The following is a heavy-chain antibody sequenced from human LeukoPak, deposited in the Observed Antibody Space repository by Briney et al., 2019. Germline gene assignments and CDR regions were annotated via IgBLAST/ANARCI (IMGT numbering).Heavy chain of an antibody. CDR2: IGPGGSPI. CDR3: ARGPYGMDV. V-gene: IGHV3-11*01. CDR1: GFTFSDWY. J-gene: IGHJ6*02. Sequence: GGSLRLSCAASGFTFSDWYMSWIRQAPGKGLEWVAYIGPGGSPIYHADSVKGRFTISRDNVKKSVYLEINSPRVDDTAVYHCARGPYGMDVWGQGTKVNVSS.